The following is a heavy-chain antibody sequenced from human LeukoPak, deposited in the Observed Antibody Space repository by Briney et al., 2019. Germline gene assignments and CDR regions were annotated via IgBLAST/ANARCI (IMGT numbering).Heavy chain of an antibody. Sequence: ASVKVSCKASGYTFTGYYMHWVRQAPGQGLEWMGRINPNSGGTNYAQKFQGRVTMTRDTSISTAYMELSRLRSDDTAVYYRARDSDTYDYVWGSYRFDYWSQGTLVTVSS. CDR2: INPNSGGT. CDR1: GYTFTGYY. J-gene: IGHJ4*02. D-gene: IGHD3-16*02. V-gene: IGHV1-2*06. CDR3: ARDSDTYDYVWGSYRFDY.